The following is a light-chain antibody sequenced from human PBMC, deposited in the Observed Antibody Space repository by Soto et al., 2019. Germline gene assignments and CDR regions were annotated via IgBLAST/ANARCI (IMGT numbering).Light chain of an antibody. CDR1: QSISTW. CDR2: KAS. V-gene: IGKV1-5*03. CDR3: QQYNTYPLT. J-gene: IGKJ4*01. Sequence: DIQMTQSTSTLSASVGDRVTITCRASQSISTWLAWYQQKPGKAPKLLIYKASSLEGGVPSRFSGSGSGTEFNITVSSLQPDDFATYYCQQYNTYPLTFGGANTGEIK.